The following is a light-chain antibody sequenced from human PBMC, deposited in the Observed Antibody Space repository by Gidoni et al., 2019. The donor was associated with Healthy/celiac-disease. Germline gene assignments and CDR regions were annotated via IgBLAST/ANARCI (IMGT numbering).Light chain of an antibody. V-gene: IGKV1-9*01. Sequence: IQLIPSPSSLSASVGDSITITCRASQGISSYLAWYQQKPGKAPKLLIYVANTVLRGVPWRFSGGGSGADFTLTISSLQPEDVVTYYCQQRNSYRLTFGGGTKVEIK. J-gene: IGKJ4*01. CDR2: VAN. CDR3: QQRNSYRLT. CDR1: QGISSY.